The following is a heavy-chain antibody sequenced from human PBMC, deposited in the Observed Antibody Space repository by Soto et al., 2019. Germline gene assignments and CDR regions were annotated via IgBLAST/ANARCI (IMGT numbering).Heavy chain of an antibody. CDR2: IRQSGDRS. V-gene: IGHV3-23*01. J-gene: IGHJ4*02. CDR1: GFIFSNFA. D-gene: IGHD3-10*01. CDR3: ETAVRTRLDN. Sequence: GGSLRLSCAASGFIFSNFAMYWVRRASGKGLEWVSSIRQSGDRSSYADSAKGRFTISRDNSKNTLYLQMNGLRLDDTAVYYCETAVRTRLDNWGPGTLVTVSS.